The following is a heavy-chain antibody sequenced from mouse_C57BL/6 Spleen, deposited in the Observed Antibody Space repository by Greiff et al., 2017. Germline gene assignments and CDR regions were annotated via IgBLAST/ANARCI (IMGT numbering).Heavy chain of an antibody. CDR3: ARGNWDDD. V-gene: IGHV1-61*01. D-gene: IGHD4-1*01. CDR1: GYTFTSYW. Sequence: QVQLQQPGAELVRPGSSVKLSCKASGYTFTSYWMDWVKQRPGQGLEWIGNIYPSDSETHYNQKFKDKATLTVDKSSSTAYMQLSSLTSEDSAVYYCARGNWDDDWGQGTTLTVAS. J-gene: IGHJ2*01. CDR2: IYPSDSET.